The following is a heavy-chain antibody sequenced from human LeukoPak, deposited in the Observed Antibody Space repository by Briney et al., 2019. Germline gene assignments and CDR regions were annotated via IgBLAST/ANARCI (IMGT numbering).Heavy chain of an antibody. Sequence: GASVKVSCKASGYTFTSYYMHWVRQAPGQGLEWMGIINPSGGSTSYAQKFQGRVTMTRDTSTSTVYTELSSLRSEDTAVYYCARDPAGTYGMDVWGQGTTVTVSS. CDR3: ARDPAGTYGMDV. J-gene: IGHJ6*02. V-gene: IGHV1-46*01. CDR1: GYTFTSYY. CDR2: INPSGGST.